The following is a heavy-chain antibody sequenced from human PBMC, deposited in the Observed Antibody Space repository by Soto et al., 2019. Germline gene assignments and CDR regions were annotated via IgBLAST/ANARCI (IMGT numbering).Heavy chain of an antibody. Sequence: SVKVSCKASGFTFTSSAMQWVRQARGQRLEWIGWIVVGSGNTNYAQKFQERVTITRDMSTSTAYMELSSLRSEDTAVYYCAATFPYCSGGSCPDYDPWRHGTLATVSS. CDR2: IVVGSGNT. V-gene: IGHV1-58*02. CDR3: AATFPYCSGGSCPDYDP. CDR1: GFTFTSSA. J-gene: IGHJ5*02. D-gene: IGHD2-15*01.